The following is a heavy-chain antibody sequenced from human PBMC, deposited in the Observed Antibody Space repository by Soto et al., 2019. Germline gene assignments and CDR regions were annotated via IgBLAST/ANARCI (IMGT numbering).Heavy chain of an antibody. CDR2: SRNKANSYTT. Sequence: EVQLVESGGGLVQPGGSLRLSCAASGFTFSDHYMDWVRQAPGKGLEWVGRSRNKANSYTTEYAASVKGRFTISRDDSKNSLYLQMNSLKTEDTAVYYCARVERYSLEYWGQGTLVTVSS. D-gene: IGHD5-18*01. CDR1: GFTFSDHY. CDR3: ARVERYSLEY. J-gene: IGHJ4*02. V-gene: IGHV3-72*01.